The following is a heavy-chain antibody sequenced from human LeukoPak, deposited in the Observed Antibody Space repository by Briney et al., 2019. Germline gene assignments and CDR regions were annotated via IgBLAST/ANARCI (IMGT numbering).Heavy chain of an antibody. CDR2: IEQDGSEK. V-gene: IGHV3-7*01. J-gene: IGHJ4*02. Sequence: PGGSLRLSCAASGFTVSSNYMSWVRQAPGKGLEWVAIIEQDGSEKYYVDSVKGRFTISRDNAKSSLYLQMNSLRAEDTAVYYCPRVGVGKELRDWGQGTLVTVSS. CDR1: GFTVSSNY. D-gene: IGHD1-26*01. CDR3: PRVGVGKELRD.